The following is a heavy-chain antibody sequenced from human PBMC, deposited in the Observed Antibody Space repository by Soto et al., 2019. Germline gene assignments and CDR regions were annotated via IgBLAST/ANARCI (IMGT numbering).Heavy chain of an antibody. D-gene: IGHD1-1*01. J-gene: IGHJ4*02. V-gene: IGHV4-59*08. Sequence: QVQLQESGPGLVKPSETLSLTCTVSGGSISSYYWSWIRQPPGKGLEWIGYIYYSGSTNYKPSLKGRVTISVDTAKNQCSLKLSSVTAADTAVYYCARRYGYSFDYWGQGTLVTVSS. CDR1: GGSISSYY. CDR3: ARRYGYSFDY. CDR2: IYYSGST.